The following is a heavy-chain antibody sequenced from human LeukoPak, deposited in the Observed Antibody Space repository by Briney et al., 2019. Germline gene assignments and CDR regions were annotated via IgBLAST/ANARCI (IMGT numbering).Heavy chain of an antibody. J-gene: IGHJ4*02. CDR1: GFTFSSYA. CDR3: ASTPFYDYVWGSYRYRGLFDN. CDR2: ISAGGGST. D-gene: IGHD3-16*02. V-gene: IGHV3-23*01. Sequence: GGSLRLSCAASGFTFSSYAMSWVRRAPGKGLEWVSAISAGGGSTYYADSVKGRFTISRDNSKNTLYLQMNSLRAEDTAVYYCASTPFYDYVWGSYRYRGLFDNWGQGTLVSVSS.